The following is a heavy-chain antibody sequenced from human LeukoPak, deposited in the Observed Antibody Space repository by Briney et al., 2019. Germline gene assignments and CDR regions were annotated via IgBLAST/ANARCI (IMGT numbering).Heavy chain of an antibody. CDR2: IIPILGIA. Sequence: SVKVSCKASGGTFSSYAISWVRQAPGQGLEWMGRIIPILGIANYAQKFQGRVTITADKSTSTAYMELSSLRSEDTAVYYCARGVTDIDYGDYLYYYFGYWGQGTLVTVSS. J-gene: IGHJ4*02. V-gene: IGHV1-69*04. CDR3: ARGVTDIDYGDYLYYYFGY. D-gene: IGHD4-17*01. CDR1: GGTFSSYA.